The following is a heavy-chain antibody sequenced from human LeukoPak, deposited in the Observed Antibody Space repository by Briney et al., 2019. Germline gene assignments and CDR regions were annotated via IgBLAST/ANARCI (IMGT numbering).Heavy chain of an antibody. V-gene: IGHV3-30*19. D-gene: IGHD5-24*01. CDR1: GFTFSSYG. J-gene: IGHJ4*02. CDR2: ISYDGSNK. CDR3: ARGWPRIDY. Sequence: DPGGSLRLSCAASGFTFSSYGMHWVRQAPGKGLEWVAVISYDGSNKYYADSVKGRFTISRDNSKNTLYLQMNSLRAEDTAVYYCARGWPRIDYWGQGTLVTVSS.